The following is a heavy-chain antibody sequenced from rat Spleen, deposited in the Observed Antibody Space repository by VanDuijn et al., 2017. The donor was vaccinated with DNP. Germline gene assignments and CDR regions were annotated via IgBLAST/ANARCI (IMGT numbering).Heavy chain of an antibody. J-gene: IGHJ1*01. Sequence: EVQLQESGPGLVKTSQSLSLTCSVTGYSITSSYRWNWIRKFPGNKLEWMGSVNSAGTTNYNPSLKSRISITRDTSKNQFFLQLNSVTTEDTATYYCARRNSRGWYFDFWGPGTMVTVSS. CDR3: ARRNSRGWYFDF. CDR2: VNSAGTT. D-gene: IGHD1-4*01. CDR1: GYSITSSYR. V-gene: IGHV3-3*01.